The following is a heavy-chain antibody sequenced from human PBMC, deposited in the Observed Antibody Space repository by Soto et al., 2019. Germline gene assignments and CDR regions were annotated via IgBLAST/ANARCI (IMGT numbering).Heavy chain of an antibody. V-gene: IGHV4-31*03. J-gene: IGHJ4*02. CDR3: ARFAKEENPKVGSWYYFDY. D-gene: IGHD6-13*01. CDR1: GGSISSGGYF. Sequence: QVQLQESGTGLVKPSQTLSLTCTVSGGSISSGGYFWSWVRQHPGKGLEWIGNIYYSGRTYYNPSLKSRVTISVDTSKNQFSLNLSSVTAADTAVYYCARFAKEENPKVGSWYYFDYWGQGTRVTVSS. CDR2: IYYSGRT.